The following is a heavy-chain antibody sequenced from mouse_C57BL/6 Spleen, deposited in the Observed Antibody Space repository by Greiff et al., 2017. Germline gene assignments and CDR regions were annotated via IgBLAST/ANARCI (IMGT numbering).Heavy chain of an antibody. CDR3: ARNDYDLAWFAY. CDR2: IYPGDGDT. CDR1: GYAFSSSW. V-gene: IGHV1-82*01. Sequence: VKLVESGPELVKPGASVTISCKASGYAFSSSWMNWVKQRPGKGLEWIGRIYPGDGDTNYNGKFKGKATLTADKSSSTAYMQLSSLASEDSAVYFCARNDYDLAWFAYWGQGTLVTVSA. J-gene: IGHJ3*01. D-gene: IGHD2-4*01.